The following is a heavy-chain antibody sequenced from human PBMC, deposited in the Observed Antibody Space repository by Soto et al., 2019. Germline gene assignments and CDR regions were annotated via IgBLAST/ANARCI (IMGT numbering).Heavy chain of an antibody. J-gene: IGHJ4*02. CDR2: INAGNGNT. D-gene: IGHD2-21*02. V-gene: IGHV1-3*01. Sequence: WGRQAPGQRLEWMGWINAGNGNTKYSQKFQGRGTITRDTSASTAYMELSSLRSEDTAVYYCARSIVVVTALDYWGQGTLVT. CDR3: ARSIVVVTALDY.